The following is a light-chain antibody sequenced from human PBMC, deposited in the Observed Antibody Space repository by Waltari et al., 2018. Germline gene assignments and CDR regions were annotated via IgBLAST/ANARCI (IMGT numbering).Light chain of an antibody. V-gene: IGLV2-8*01. J-gene: IGLJ2*01. CDR3: TSYGGVNVLGVL. Sequence: QSALTQPPYASGPPGQSVTISCAGTNSDVGTYNYVSWYQHHPGKAPKLLIYGVTERLPGVPDRFSGSKSGTTASLTVSGLQADDEADYYCTSYGGVNVLGVLFGGGTKLTVL. CDR1: NSDVGTYNY. CDR2: GVT.